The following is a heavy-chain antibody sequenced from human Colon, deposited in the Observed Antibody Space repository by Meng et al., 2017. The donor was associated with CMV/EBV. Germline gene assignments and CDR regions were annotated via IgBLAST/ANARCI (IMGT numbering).Heavy chain of an antibody. V-gene: IGHV1-69*05. J-gene: IGHJ4*02. CDR3: YVAGHFDY. D-gene: IGHD6-19*01. Sequence: SVKVSCKASGGTFSSYAISWVRQAPGQGLEWMGGIIPIFGTANYAQKFQGRVTITRNTSISTAYMELSSLRSEDTAVYYCYVAGHFDYWGQGTLVTVSS. CDR2: IIPIFGTA. CDR1: GGTFSSYA.